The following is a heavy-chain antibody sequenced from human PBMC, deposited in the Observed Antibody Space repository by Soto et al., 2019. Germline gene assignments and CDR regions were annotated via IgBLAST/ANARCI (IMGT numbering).Heavy chain of an antibody. CDR3: ARTHYGDYFDY. J-gene: IGHJ4*02. CDR1: GFTFSSYG. D-gene: IGHD4-17*01. Sequence: QVQLVESGGGVVQPGRSLRLSCAASGFTFSSYGIHWVRQAPGKGLEWVAVIWYNGSKKYYADSVKGRFTISRDNSKNTLYLQMNSLRAEDTAVYYCARTHYGDYFDYWDQGTMVTVSS. V-gene: IGHV3-33*01. CDR2: IWYNGSKK.